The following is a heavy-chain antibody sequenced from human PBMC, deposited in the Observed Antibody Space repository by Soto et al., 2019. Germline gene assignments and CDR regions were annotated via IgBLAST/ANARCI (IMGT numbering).Heavy chain of an antibody. CDR3: ARQRWSTSMEYKRGHWLDP. J-gene: IGHJ5*02. CDR2: INDSGST. CDR1: CGSFSGYY. V-gene: IGHV4-34*01. D-gene: IGHD3-3*01. Sequence: NPSETLSLTCAVYCGSFSGYYWNWIRQPPGKGLEWIGEINDSGSTNYNPSLRSRVTISVDTSKNQFSLKLSSVTAADTAVYYCARQRWSTSMEYKRGHWLDPWGQGTLVTVSS.